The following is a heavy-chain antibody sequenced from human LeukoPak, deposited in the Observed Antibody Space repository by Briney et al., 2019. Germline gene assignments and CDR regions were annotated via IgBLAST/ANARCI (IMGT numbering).Heavy chain of an antibody. D-gene: IGHD3-10*01. CDR2: MKQDGSQK. V-gene: IGHV3-7*04. CDR3: ARDSGEYYIDY. J-gene: IGHJ4*02. CDR1: GFTFSSYW. Sequence: GGCLRLSCEASGFTFSSYWMTWVRQAPGKGLEWVANMKQDGSQKYSVDFVEGRFAMSRDNAKNLLFLQVNSLRAEDTAVYYCARDSGEYYIDYWGQGTLVTVSS.